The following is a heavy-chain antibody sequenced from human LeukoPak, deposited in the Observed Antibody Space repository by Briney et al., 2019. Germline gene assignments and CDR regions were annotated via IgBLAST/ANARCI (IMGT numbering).Heavy chain of an antibody. Sequence: ASVKVSCKASGYTFTGYYMHWVRQAPGQGLEWMGWINPNSGGTNYAQKFQGRVTMTRDTSISTAYMELSRLRSDDTAVYYCARDLRPRKQWLVIRPPDYYYMDVWGKGTTVTVSS. CDR1: GYTFTGYY. CDR2: INPNSGGT. J-gene: IGHJ6*03. V-gene: IGHV1-2*02. D-gene: IGHD6-19*01. CDR3: ARDLRPRKQWLVIRPPDYYYMDV.